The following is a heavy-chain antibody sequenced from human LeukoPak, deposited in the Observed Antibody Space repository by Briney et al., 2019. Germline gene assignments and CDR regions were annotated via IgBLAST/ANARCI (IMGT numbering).Heavy chain of an antibody. Sequence: GGSLRLSCAASGFTFSSYGMHWVRQAPGKGLEWVAFILYDGSNKYYADSVKGRFTISRDNSKNTLYLQMNSLRAEDTAVYYCAKEGVYYDSSGYYQDAFDIWGQGTMVTVSS. CDR3: AKEGVYYDSSGYYQDAFDI. V-gene: IGHV3-30*02. CDR2: ILYDGSNK. D-gene: IGHD3-22*01. CDR1: GFTFSSYG. J-gene: IGHJ3*02.